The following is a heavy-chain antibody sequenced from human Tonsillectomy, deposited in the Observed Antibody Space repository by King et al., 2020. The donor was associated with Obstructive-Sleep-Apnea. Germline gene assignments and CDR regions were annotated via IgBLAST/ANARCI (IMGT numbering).Heavy chain of an antibody. CDR3: AKDLLQLAN. D-gene: IGHD6-6*01. Sequence: VQLVESGGGLVQPGGSLRLSCAASGFTFSNYAMTWVRQAPGEGLEWVSGISVIGAIPYYAHSVKGRFTISRDNSKNTLYLQMNSLRAEDTAVYYCAKDLLQLANWGQGTLVTVSS. V-gene: IGHV3-23*04. J-gene: IGHJ4*02. CDR2: ISVIGAIP. CDR1: GFTFSNYA.